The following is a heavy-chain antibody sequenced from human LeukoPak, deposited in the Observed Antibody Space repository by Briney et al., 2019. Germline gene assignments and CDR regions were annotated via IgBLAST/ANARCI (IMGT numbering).Heavy chain of an antibody. CDR2: INPNSGGT. J-gene: IGHJ6*02. Sequence: GASVKVSCKASGYTFTGYYMHWVRQAPGQGLEWMGWINPNSGGTNYAQKFQGRVTMTRDTSISTAYMGLSRLRSDDTAVYYCARGRIAAAGFYYYYYGMDVWGQGTTVTVSS. D-gene: IGHD6-13*01. CDR3: ARGRIAAAGFYYYYYGMDV. V-gene: IGHV1-2*02. CDR1: GYTFTGYY.